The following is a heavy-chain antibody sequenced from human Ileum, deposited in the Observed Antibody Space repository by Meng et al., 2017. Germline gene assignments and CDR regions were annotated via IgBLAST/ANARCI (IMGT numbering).Heavy chain of an antibody. CDR1: GFTFSSYW. Sequence: GGSLRLSCAASGFTFSSYWMHWVRQAPGKGLVWVSRINSDGSSTSYADSVKGRFTISRDNAKNTLYLQMNSLRAEDTAVYYCARMNTAMVGHYYYYGMDVWGQGTTVTVSS. CDR3: ARMNTAMVGHYYYYGMDV. D-gene: IGHD5-18*01. V-gene: IGHV3-74*01. CDR2: INSDGSST. J-gene: IGHJ6*02.